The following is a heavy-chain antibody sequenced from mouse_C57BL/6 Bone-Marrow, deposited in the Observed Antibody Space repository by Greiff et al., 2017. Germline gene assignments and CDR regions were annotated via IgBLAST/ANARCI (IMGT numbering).Heavy chain of an antibody. J-gene: IGHJ4*01. CDR1: GFTFNTYA. V-gene: IGHV10-3*01. CDR2: IRSKSSNYAT. Sequence: DVQLQESGGGLVQPKGSLKLSCAASGFTFNTYAMHWVRQAPGKGLEWVARIRSKSSNYATYYADSVKDRFTISRDDSQSMLYLQMNNLKTEDTAMYYCVRKGYYGSSYDYAMDYWGQGTSVTVSS. CDR3: VRKGYYGSSYDYAMDY. D-gene: IGHD1-1*01.